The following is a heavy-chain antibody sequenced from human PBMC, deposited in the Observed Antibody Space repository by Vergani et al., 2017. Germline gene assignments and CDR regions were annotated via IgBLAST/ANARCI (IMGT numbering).Heavy chain of an antibody. D-gene: IGHD6-19*01. V-gene: IGHV4-59*01. CDR2: IYYSGST. CDR1: GGSISSYY. CDR3: AKGVAGNYLDY. Sequence: QVQLPESGPGLVKPSETLSLTCTVSGGSISSYYWSWIRQPPGKGLEGIGYIYYSGSTNYNPSLKSRVTISVDTYKNQFSLKLSSMTDADTAVYYCAKGVAGNYLDYWGQGTLVTVSS. J-gene: IGHJ4*02.